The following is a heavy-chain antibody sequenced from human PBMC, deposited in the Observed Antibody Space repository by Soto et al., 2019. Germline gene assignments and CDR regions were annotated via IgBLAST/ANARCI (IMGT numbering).Heavy chain of an antibody. CDR2: IYYSGST. CDR1: GGSISSYY. Sequence: SETLSLTCTVSGGSISSYYWSWIRQPPGKGLEWIGYIYYSGSTNYNPSLKSRVTISVDTSKNQFSLKLSSVTAADTAVYYCARHVKRYCSGGTCYYDWFDPWGQGTLVTVSS. CDR3: ARHVKRYCSGGTCYYDWFDP. J-gene: IGHJ5*02. D-gene: IGHD2-15*01. V-gene: IGHV4-59*08.